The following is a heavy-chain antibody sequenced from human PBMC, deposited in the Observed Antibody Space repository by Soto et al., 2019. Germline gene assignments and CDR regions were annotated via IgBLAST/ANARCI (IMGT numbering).Heavy chain of an antibody. CDR2: ISGYNGNT. J-gene: IGHJ6*02. Sequence: ASVKVSCKASGYTFSGYSITWVRQAPGQGLEWMGRISGYNGNTNYARTLRGRLTLTTDTSTSTAYMDLRSLTSDDTAVYYCARDVLCGGAPACPDMDVWGQGTTVPVYS. CDR1: GYTFSGYS. V-gene: IGHV1-18*04. D-gene: IGHD2-21*01. CDR3: ARDVLCGGAPACPDMDV.